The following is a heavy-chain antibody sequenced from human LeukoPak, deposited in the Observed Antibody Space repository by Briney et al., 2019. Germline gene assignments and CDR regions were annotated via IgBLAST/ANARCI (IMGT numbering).Heavy chain of an antibody. Sequence: SETLSLTCTVSDGSISSYYWSWIRQPPGKGLEWIGYIYTSGSTNYNPSLKSRVTISVDTSKNQFSLKLSSATAADTAVYYCARNPGRLYGDYYYYYMDVWGKGTTVTVSS. V-gene: IGHV4-4*09. CDR3: ARNPGRLYGDYYYYYMDV. CDR2: IYTSGST. D-gene: IGHD4-17*01. CDR1: DGSISSYY. J-gene: IGHJ6*03.